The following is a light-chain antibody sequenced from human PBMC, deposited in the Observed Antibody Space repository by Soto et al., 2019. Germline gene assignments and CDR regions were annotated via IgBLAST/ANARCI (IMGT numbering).Light chain of an antibody. J-gene: IGLJ1*01. V-gene: IGLV2-11*01. CDR1: DSDVGAYNY. CDR2: DVT. Sequence: QSALTQPRSVSGSPGQSVTISCTGTDSDVGAYNYVSWYQQYPGEAPKRMIYDVTKRPSGVPDRFSGAKSGNTASLTISGLQPEDEADYYCSSYAGSSNVFGTGTKVTV. CDR3: SSYAGSSNV.